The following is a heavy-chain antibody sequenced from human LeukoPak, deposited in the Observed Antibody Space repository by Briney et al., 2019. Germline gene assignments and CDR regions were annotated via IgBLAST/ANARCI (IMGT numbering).Heavy chain of an antibody. Sequence: GGSLRLSCAASEFTFSSYGMHWVRQAPGKGLEWVAFIRYDGSNKYYADSVKGRFTISRDNSKNTLYLQMNSLRAEDTAVYYCAKDQNSSSWSRYFGDYFDYWGQGTLVTVSS. D-gene: IGHD6-13*01. J-gene: IGHJ4*02. V-gene: IGHV3-30*02. CDR1: EFTFSSYG. CDR2: IRYDGSNK. CDR3: AKDQNSSSWSRYFGDYFDY.